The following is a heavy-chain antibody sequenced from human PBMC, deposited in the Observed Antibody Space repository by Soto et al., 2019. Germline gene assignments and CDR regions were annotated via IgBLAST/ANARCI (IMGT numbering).Heavy chain of an antibody. J-gene: IGHJ4*02. CDR1: GFTFGDYA. V-gene: IGHV3-49*04. Sequence: HPGGSLRLSCTASGFTFGDYAMSWVRQAPGKGLEWVGCIRSKAYGGTTEYAASVKGRFTISRDDSKSIAYRQMNSLKTEDTAVYYCTAGKFYPSLDFDYWGPETLVTASS. CDR3: TAGKFYPSLDFDY. CDR2: IRSKAYGGTT.